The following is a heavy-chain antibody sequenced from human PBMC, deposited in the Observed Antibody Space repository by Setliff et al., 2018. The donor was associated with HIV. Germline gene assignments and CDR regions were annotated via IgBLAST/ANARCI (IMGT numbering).Heavy chain of an antibody. V-gene: IGHV1-2*02. CDR1: GYTFTDYF. CDR2: INCHSGGT. Sequence: GASVKVSCKGSGYTFTDYFMHWVRQAPGQGPEWMGWINCHSGGTNYAQNFQGRVTMTRDTSISTAYMELRSLRSDDTAVYYCARDPISNYDFWSGPLDYWGQGTLVTVSS. CDR3: ARDPISNYDFWSGPLDY. D-gene: IGHD3-3*01. J-gene: IGHJ4*02.